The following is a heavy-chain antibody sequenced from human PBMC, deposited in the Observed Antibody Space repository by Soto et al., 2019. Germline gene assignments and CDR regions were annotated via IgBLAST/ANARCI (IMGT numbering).Heavy chain of an antibody. CDR1: GYTFTSYG. V-gene: IGHV1-18*04. CDR3: ARDCGLKCYYYYYGMDV. CDR2: ISAYNGNT. J-gene: IGHJ6*02. D-gene: IGHD6-19*01. Sequence: ASVKVSCKASGYTFTSYGISWVRQAPGQGLEWMGWISAYNGNTNYAQKLQGRVTMTTDTSTSTAYMELRSLRSDDTAVYYCARDCGLKCYYYYYGMDVWGQGTTVTVSS.